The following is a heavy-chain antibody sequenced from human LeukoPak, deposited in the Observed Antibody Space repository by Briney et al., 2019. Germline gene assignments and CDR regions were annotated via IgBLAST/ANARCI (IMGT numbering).Heavy chain of an antibody. V-gene: IGHV3-7*01. Sequence: GGSLRLSCAASGFTFSSYWMSWVRQAPGKGLEGVANIKQDGSEKYYVDSVKGRFTISRDNAKNSLYLQMNSLRAEDTAVYFCAREGNYGDYDYYWGQGTLVTVSS. CDR2: IKQDGSEK. J-gene: IGHJ4*02. D-gene: IGHD4-17*01. CDR3: AREGNYGDYDYY. CDR1: GFTFSSYW.